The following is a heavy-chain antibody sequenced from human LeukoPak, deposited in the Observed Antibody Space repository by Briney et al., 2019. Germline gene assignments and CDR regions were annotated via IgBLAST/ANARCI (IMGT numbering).Heavy chain of an antibody. CDR1: GFTFSDYY. D-gene: IGHD1-26*01. CDR3: ARVRGSYSFDY. Sequence: TGGSLRLSCAASGFTFSDYYMSWIRQAPGKGLECISYISSTRSDTIYYSDSVKGRFTISRDNAKNSLYLQMNSLRAEDTAVYYCARVRGSYSFDYWGRGTLVTVSS. V-gene: IGHV3-11*01. J-gene: IGHJ4*02. CDR2: ISSTRSDTI.